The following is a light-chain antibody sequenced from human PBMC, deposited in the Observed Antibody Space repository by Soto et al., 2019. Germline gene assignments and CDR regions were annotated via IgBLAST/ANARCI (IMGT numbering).Light chain of an antibody. CDR2: SNN. V-gene: IGLV1-44*01. Sequence: QSVLTQPPSASGTPGQRVTISCSGSSSNIGSNPVNWYQQLPGTAPKLLIYSNNQRPSGVPDRFSGSKSGTSASLAISALQSEDEADDYCAAWDSRRNAHLLFGGGTKLTVL. CDR1: SSNIGSNP. CDR3: AAWDSRRNAHLL. J-gene: IGLJ2*01.